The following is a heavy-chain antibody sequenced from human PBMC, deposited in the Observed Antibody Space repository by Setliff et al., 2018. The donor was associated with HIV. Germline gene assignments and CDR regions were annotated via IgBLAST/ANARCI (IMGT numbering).Heavy chain of an antibody. CDR3: ARGSCSGCYLSDY. CDR2: INAGNGNT. D-gene: IGHD6-19*01. Sequence: ASVKVSCKASGYTFTGYYMHWVRQAPGQGLEWMGWINAGNGNTKYSQKFQGRVTITRDTSANTAYMELSSLRSEDTAVYYCARGSCSGCYLSDYWGLGTLVTVSS. CDR1: GYTFTGYY. V-gene: IGHV1-3*01. J-gene: IGHJ4*02.